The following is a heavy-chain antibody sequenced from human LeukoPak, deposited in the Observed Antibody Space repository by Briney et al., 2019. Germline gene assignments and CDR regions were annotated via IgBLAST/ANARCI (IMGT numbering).Heavy chain of an antibody. V-gene: IGHV1-8*03. J-gene: IGHJ5*02. CDR3: ARSAYCSSTSCRSWFDP. CDR1: GYTFTSYD. D-gene: IGHD2-2*01. CDR2: MNPNSGNT. Sequence: ASVKVSCKASGYTFTSYDINWVRQATGQGLEWMGWMNPNSGNTGYAQKFQGRVTITRNTSISTAYMELSSLRSEDTAVYYCARSAYCSSTSCRSWFDPWGQETLVTVSS.